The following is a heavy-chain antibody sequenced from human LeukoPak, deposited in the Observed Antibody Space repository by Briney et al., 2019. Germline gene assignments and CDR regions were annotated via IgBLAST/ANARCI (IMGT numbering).Heavy chain of an antibody. D-gene: IGHD6-13*01. Sequence: GESLKISCQGSGYSFGSYYIAWVRQMAGKGLEWMGTIYPGDSETRYSPSFQDRVTISADKSINSAYLQWSSLKASDTAIYYCARLRISTWYYFDYWGQGSLVTVSS. CDR3: ARLRISTWYYFDY. J-gene: IGHJ4*02. V-gene: IGHV5-51*01. CDR2: IYPGDSET. CDR1: GYSFGSYY.